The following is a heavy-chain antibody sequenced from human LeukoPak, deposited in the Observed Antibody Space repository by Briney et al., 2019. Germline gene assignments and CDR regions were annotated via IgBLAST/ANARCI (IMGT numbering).Heavy chain of an antibody. J-gene: IGHJ4*02. CDR1: GFTFSSYG. CDR3: ARDRFSAEPNLDY. D-gene: IGHD1-14*01. V-gene: IGHV3-30*03. CDR2: ISYDGSNK. Sequence: GRSLRLSCAASGFTFSSYGMHWVRQAPGKGLEWVAVISYDGSNKYYADSVKGRFTISRDNSKNTLYLQMNSLRGEDTAVYYCARDRFSAEPNLDYWGQGTLVTVSS.